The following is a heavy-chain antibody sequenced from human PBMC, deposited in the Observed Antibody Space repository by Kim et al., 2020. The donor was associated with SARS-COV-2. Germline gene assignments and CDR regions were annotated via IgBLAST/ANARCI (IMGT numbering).Heavy chain of an antibody. J-gene: IGHJ4*02. CDR1: GFTFSSYA. CDR3: ANWYSSGRYFDY. Sequence: GGSLRLSCAASGFTFSSYAMSWVRQAPGKGLEWVSAISGSGGSTYYADSVKGRFTISRDNSKNTLYLQMNSLRAEDTAVYYCANWYSSGRYFDYWGQGTLVTVSS. D-gene: IGHD6-19*01. V-gene: IGHV3-23*01. CDR2: ISGSGGST.